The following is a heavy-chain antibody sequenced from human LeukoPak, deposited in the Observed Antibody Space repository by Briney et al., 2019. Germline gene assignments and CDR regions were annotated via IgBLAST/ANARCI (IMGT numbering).Heavy chain of an antibody. CDR2: IYYSGST. D-gene: IGHD3-16*02. V-gene: IGHV4-61*01. CDR3: ASLYDYVWGSYRENAFDI. CDR1: GGSVSSGSYY. Sequence: SETLSLTCTGSGGSVSSGSYYWSWIRQPPGKGLEWIGYIYYSGSTNYNPSLKSRVTISVDTSKNQFSLKLSSVTAADTAVYYCASLYDYVWGSYRENAFDIWGQGTMVTVSS. J-gene: IGHJ3*02.